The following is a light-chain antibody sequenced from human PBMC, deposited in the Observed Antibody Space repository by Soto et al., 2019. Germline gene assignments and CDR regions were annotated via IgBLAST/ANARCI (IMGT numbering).Light chain of an antibody. V-gene: IGKV3-15*01. CDR2: GVS. J-gene: IGKJ2*01. CDR1: QSVSSN. CDR3: QQYYTWPPYT. Sequence: EIVMTQSPATLSVSPGERATLSCRASQSVSSNLAWYQQKPGQAPRLLISGVSTRATGIPARFSGSGSGTEFTLTISSLQSEDFAVYFCQQYYTWPPYTFGQGTKVEIK.